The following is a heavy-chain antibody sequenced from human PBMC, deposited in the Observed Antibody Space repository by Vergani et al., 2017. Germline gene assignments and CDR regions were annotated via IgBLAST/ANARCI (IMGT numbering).Heavy chain of an antibody. CDR3: TTDRGDYEKFDY. V-gene: IGHV3-9*01. Sequence: EVQLLESGGGLVQPGGSLRLSCAASGFTFDDYAMHWVRQAPGKGLEWVSGISWNSGSIGYADSVKGRFTISRDNAKNSLYLQMNSLRAEDTALYYCTTDRGDYEKFDYWGQGTLVTVSS. J-gene: IGHJ4*02. D-gene: IGHD4-17*01. CDR1: GFTFDDYA. CDR2: ISWNSGSI.